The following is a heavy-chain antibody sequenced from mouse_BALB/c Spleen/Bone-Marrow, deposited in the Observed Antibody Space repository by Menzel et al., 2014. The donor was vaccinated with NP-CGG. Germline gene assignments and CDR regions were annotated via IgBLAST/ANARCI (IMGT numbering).Heavy chain of an antibody. CDR3: ARDENYDIYWYFDV. CDR2: IRNKANGYTA. V-gene: IGHV7-3*02. CDR1: GFTFTDYY. J-gene: IGHJ1*01. Sequence: EVQGVESGGGLVQPGGSLRLSCATSGFTFTDYYMSWVRQTPGKALEWLGFIRNKANGYTADYSVSVKGRFTISRDNSQNILYLQMNTLRAEDSATYYCARDENYDIYWYFDVWGAGTTATVSS. D-gene: IGHD1-1*01.